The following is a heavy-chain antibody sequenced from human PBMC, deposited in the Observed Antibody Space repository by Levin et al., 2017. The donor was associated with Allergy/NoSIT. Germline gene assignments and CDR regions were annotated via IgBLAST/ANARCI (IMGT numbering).Heavy chain of an antibody. CDR3: AKRGTDNWYFDL. CDR1: GGSISSYY. CDR2: IFYDGSS. V-gene: IGHV4-59*08. Sequence: SQTLSLTCTVSGGSISSYYWSWIRQPPGKGLQWIGYIFYDGSSNYNPSLKSRVAISIDTSKNQFSLNLNSVTAADTAVYYCAKRGTDNWYFDLWGRGTLVTVSS. D-gene: IGHD1-1*01. J-gene: IGHJ2*01.